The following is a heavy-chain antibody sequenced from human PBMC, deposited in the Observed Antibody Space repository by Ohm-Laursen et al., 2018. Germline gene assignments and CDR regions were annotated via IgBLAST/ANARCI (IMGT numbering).Heavy chain of an antibody. J-gene: IGHJ4*02. CDR2: ISGSGGST. CDR3: AKGSNYYDSSGYGY. D-gene: IGHD3-22*01. V-gene: IGHV3-23*01. Sequence: SLRLSCTASGFTFSSYTMSWVRQAPGKGLEWVSAISGSGGSTYYADSVKGRFTISRDNSKNTLYLQMNSLRAEDTAVYYCAKGSNYYDSSGYGYWGQGTLVTVSS. CDR1: GFTFSSYT.